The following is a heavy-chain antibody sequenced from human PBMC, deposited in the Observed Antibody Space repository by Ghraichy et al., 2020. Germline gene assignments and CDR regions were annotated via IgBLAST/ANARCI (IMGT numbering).Heavy chain of an antibody. J-gene: IGHJ6*03. CDR3: AREACSSTSCPYYYYYMDV. Sequence: GSLRLSCAVYGGSFSGYYWSWIRQPPGKGLEWIGEINHSGSTNYNPSLKSRVTISVDTSKNQFSLKLSSVTAADTAVYYCAREACSSTSCPYYYYYMDVWGKGTTVTVSS. CDR2: INHSGST. D-gene: IGHD2-2*01. V-gene: IGHV4-34*01. CDR1: GGSFSGYY.